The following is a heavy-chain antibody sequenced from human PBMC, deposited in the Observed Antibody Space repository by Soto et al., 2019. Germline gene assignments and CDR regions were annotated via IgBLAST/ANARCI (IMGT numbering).Heavy chain of an antibody. D-gene: IGHD2-2*01. J-gene: IGHJ3*02. CDR3: ARSRKPRVVTAVDHGFDI. CDR2: INYSGST. Sequence: WSMNRQTPGKGLEWIGYINYSGSTYYNPSLKSRVTISVDTSKNQFSLKLSSVTAADTAVYYCARSRKPRVVTAVDHGFDIWGQRTMVTVSS. V-gene: IGHV4-30-4*08.